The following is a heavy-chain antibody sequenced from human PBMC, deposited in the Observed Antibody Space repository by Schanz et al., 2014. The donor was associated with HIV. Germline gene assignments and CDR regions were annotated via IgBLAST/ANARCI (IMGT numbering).Heavy chain of an antibody. CDR1: GFTLSKYA. D-gene: IGHD3-22*01. CDR2: FCGRGGSP. V-gene: IGHV3-23*04. CDR3: AKPEYDSRGNSQSHFDS. J-gene: IGHJ4*02. Sequence: VELGGAGGGLGKPGGGLRLSCAAAGFTLSKYAMTWVRQPPGKGLEWVPPFCGRGGSPYYADSVKGRFTISRDNSKNTLYLQMTTLRTEDTAVYYCAKPEYDSRGNSQSHFDSWGQGTLVTVSS.